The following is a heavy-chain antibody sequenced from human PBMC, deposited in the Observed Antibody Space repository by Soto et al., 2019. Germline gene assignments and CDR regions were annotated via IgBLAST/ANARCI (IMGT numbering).Heavy chain of an antibody. J-gene: IGHJ2*01. V-gene: IGHV3-74*01. CDR2: INSDATTT. D-gene: IGHD4-17*01. CDR3: ARVTYGVNIYFDL. CDR1: GFTFSTYW. Sequence: EVQLVESGGGLVQPGGSLRLSCAASGFTFSTYWMHWVRQVPGKGLLWVSRINSDATTTTYADSVQGRFTISRDNVKDTLFLQMDSLRVEDTALYYCARVTYGVNIYFDLWGRGTLVTVSS.